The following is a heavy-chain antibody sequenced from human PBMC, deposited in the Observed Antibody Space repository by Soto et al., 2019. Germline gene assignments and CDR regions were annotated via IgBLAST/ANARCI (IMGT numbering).Heavy chain of an antibody. CDR2: IYWDDDK. Sequence: QITLNESGPTQVKPRQTLTLTCTFSGFSLTTSGVGVGWIRQSPGKAPEWLALIYWDDDKRYRPSLKSRLTITKENSKKQVVLTMADLDPADTATYYCAHRVLRTVFGLVTTTAIYFDFWCQGTPVCVSS. J-gene: IGHJ4*02. V-gene: IGHV2-5*02. CDR3: AHRVLRTVFGLVTTTAIYFDF. CDR1: GFSLTTSGVG. D-gene: IGHD3-3*01.